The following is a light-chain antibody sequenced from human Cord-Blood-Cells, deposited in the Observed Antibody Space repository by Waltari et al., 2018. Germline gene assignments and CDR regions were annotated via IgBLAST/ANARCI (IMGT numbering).Light chain of an antibody. Sequence: DIQMTQAPSSLPASVGDRVTITCRARQGISSWLAWYQQQPEKAPKFLIYAASSLQSGVPSRFSGGVSGTDFTLTISSLHPEDIATYYCQPYDSYPVPFGGRPKVEI. CDR3: QPYDSYPVP. J-gene: IGKJ4*01. CDR1: QGISSW. V-gene: IGKV1D-16*02. CDR2: AAS.